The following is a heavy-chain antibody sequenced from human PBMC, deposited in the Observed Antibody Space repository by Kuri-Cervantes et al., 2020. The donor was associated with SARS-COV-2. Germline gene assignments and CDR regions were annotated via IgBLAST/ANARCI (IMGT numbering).Heavy chain of an antibody. D-gene: IGHD3-10*01. V-gene: IGHV1-3*01. CDR3: AMYFYGSGNYHDTLDK. Sequence: ASVKVSCESSGLTFVNYAMHWVRQAPGQRLEWMGWINAGNGDTKISQKFQGRVTITRDIFADTAYKDLSSLRSEDTAVYYCAMYFYGSGNYHDTLDKWGQGTLVTVSS. J-gene: IGHJ4*02. CDR1: GLTFVNYA. CDR2: INAGNGDT.